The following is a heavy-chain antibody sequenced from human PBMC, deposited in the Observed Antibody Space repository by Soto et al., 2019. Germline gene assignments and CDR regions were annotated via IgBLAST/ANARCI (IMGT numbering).Heavy chain of an antibody. CDR3: ARASSVGATTVYWFDP. D-gene: IGHD1-26*01. CDR2: IWYDGSSK. Sequence: PGGSLRLSCAASGFTFSSYGMHWVRQAPGKGLEWVAVIWYDGSSKYYADSVKGRFTISRDNSKNTLYLQMNSLRAEDTAVYYCARASSVGATTVYWFDPWGQGTLVTVSS. V-gene: IGHV3-33*01. CDR1: GFTFSSYG. J-gene: IGHJ5*02.